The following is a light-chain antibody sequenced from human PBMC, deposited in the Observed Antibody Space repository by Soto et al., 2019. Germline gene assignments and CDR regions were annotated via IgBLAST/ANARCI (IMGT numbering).Light chain of an antibody. CDR1: QSISSR. CDR3: QQYNSYSVT. V-gene: IGKV1-5*01. CDR2: DAS. Sequence: DIQMTQSPSTLSASVGDRVTITCLASQSISSRLAWYQQKPGKAPKFLVYDASNLESGVPSRFSGSGSGTEFTLTISSLQPDDFATYYCQQYNSYSVTFGQGTKV. J-gene: IGKJ1*01.